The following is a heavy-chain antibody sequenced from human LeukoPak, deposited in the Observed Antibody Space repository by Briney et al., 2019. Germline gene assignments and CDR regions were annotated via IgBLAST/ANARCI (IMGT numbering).Heavy chain of an antibody. Sequence: GESLKISCKGSGYNFISYWIGWVRQMPRKGLEWMGIIYPGDSDTRYSPSFQGQVTISADKSISTAYLQWSSLKASDTAMYYCARRYYDNSGYCLDYWGQGTLVTVSS. CDR3: ARRYYDNSGYCLDY. CDR1: GYNFISYW. J-gene: IGHJ4*02. V-gene: IGHV5-51*01. CDR2: IYPGDSDT. D-gene: IGHD3-22*01.